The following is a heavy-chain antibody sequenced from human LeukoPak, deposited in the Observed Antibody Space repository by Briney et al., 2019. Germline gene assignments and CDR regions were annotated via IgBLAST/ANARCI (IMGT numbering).Heavy chain of an antibody. Sequence: SGGSLRLSCAASGFTFSSYAMHWVRQAPGKGLEYVSAISSNGGSTYYANSVKGRFTISRDNSKNTLYLQMGSLRAEDMAVYYCARDRYPGYSSSWRHGWFDPWGQGTLVTVSS. CDR2: ISSNGGST. CDR1: GFTFSSYA. CDR3: ARDRYPGYSSSWRHGWFDP. D-gene: IGHD6-13*01. V-gene: IGHV3-64*01. J-gene: IGHJ5*02.